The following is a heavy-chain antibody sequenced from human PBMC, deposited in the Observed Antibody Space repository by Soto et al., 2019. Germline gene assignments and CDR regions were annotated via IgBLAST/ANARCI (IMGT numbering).Heavy chain of an antibody. J-gene: IGHJ5*02. CDR3: ARIYGRLRYFDWLEIWFDP. D-gene: IGHD3-9*01. V-gene: IGHV1-46*01. Sequence: ASVKVSCKASGYTFTSYYMHWVRQAPGQGLEWMGIINPSGGSTSYAQKFQGRVTMTRDTSTGTVYMELSSLRSDDTAVYYCARIYGRLRYFDWLEIWFDPWGQGTLVTVSS. CDR2: INPSGGST. CDR1: GYTFTSYY.